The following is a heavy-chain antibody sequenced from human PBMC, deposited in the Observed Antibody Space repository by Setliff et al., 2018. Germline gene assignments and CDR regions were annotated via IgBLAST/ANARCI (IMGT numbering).Heavy chain of an antibody. CDR2: VYYNGAA. CDR3: ARGGTFRYFDY. Sequence: KPSETLSLTCAVYSGSFSGYFWSWIRQSPGRGLEYIGYVYYNGAADYSPSLKSRVTLSVDTSKNQFSLKLTSVTAADTAVYYCARGGTFRYFDYWGQGTPVTVSS. V-gene: IGHV4-59*01. D-gene: IGHD5-12*01. J-gene: IGHJ4*02. CDR1: SGSFSGYF.